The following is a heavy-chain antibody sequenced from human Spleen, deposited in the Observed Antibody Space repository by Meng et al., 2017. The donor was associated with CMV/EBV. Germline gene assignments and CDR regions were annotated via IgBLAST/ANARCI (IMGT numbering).Heavy chain of an antibody. CDR3: ARQDRSGYAYNWFDP. CDR1: GYTFTGYY. J-gene: IGHJ5*02. V-gene: IGHV1-2*02. Sequence: ASVKVSCKASGYTFTGYYMHWVRQVPGQGLEWMGWINPNSGDTNYAQKFQGRVTMTRDTSISTAYMELSRLRSDDTAVYYCARQDRSGYAYNWFDPWGQGTLVTVSS. CDR2: INPNSGDT. D-gene: IGHD3-22*01.